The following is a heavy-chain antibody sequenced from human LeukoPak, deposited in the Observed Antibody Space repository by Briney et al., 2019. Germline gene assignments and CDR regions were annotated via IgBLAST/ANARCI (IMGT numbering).Heavy chain of an antibody. CDR1: GFTFSSYA. CDR3: ARADYYDFWSVYYGMDV. Sequence: SGGSLRLSCAASGFTFSSYAMHSVRQAPGKGLEWVAVISYDGSNKYYADSVKGRFTISRDNSKNTLYLQTNSLRAEDTAVYYCARADYYDFWSVYYGMDVWGQGTTVTVSS. CDR2: ISYDGSNK. J-gene: IGHJ6*02. V-gene: IGHV3-30-3*01. D-gene: IGHD3-3*01.